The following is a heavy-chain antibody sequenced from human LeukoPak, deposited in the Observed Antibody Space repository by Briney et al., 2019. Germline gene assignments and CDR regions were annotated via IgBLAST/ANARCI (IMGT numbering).Heavy chain of an antibody. J-gene: IGHJ4*02. D-gene: IGHD2-15*01. V-gene: IGHV3-23*01. CDR3: AKNVVVKRYFDY. CDR1: GFTFSNHA. CDR2: ISGSGRTT. Sequence: RSGGSLRLSCAASGFTFSNHAMSWVRQAPGKGLQWVSVISGSGRTTEYADSVNGRFTISRDNSKNTLSLQMNSLRVEDTAIYYCAKNVVVKRYFDYWGQGTLITVSS.